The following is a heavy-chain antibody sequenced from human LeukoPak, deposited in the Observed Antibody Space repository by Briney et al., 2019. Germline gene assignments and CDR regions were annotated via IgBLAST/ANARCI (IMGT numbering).Heavy chain of an antibody. CDR2: IYLGDSDT. Sequence: GESLKISCKGSGYIFTHNWLGWVRQMPGKGLEWMGIIYLGDSDTIYSPSFEGQVTISVDKSSSTAYLQWSSLKASDTAMYYCARQTRDGSGSRGYVFDFWGQGTLVTVSS. D-gene: IGHD3-10*01. J-gene: IGHJ4*02. CDR3: ARQTRDGSGSRGYVFDF. V-gene: IGHV5-51*01. CDR1: GYIFTHNW.